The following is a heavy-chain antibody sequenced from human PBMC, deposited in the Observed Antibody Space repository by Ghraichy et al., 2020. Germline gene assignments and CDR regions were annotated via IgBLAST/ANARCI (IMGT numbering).Heavy chain of an antibody. CDR3: TTDQYGDYFGEYYYGMDV. V-gene: IGHV3-15*01. J-gene: IGHJ6*02. D-gene: IGHD4-17*01. Sequence: GGSLRLSCAASGFTFSNAWMSWVRQAPGKGLEWVGRIKSKTDGGTTDYAAPVKGRFTISRDDSKNTLYLQMNSLKTEDTAVYYCTTDQYGDYFGEYYYGMDVWGQGTTVTVSS. CDR1: GFTFSNAW. CDR2: IKSKTDGGTT.